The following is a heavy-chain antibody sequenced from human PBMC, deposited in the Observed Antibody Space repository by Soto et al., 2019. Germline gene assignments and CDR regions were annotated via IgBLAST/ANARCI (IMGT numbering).Heavy chain of an antibody. D-gene: IGHD3-10*01. CDR2: MHRGGTT. CDR1: GFSVSATS. J-gene: IGHJ4*02. CDR3: ARVNPTLVDHFAC. V-gene: IGHV3-53*01. Sequence: GGSLRLSCVVSGFSVSATSIFWVRQATGKGLEWVSLMHRGGTTDNADSVKGRFTTSRDKSKNTLYLHMNGLRVEDTAVYYCARVNPTLVDHFACWGQATLVTVSS.